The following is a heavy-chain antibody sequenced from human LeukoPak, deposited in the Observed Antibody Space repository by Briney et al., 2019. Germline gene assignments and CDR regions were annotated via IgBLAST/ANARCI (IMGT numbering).Heavy chain of an antibody. CDR1: GFTISSYG. D-gene: IGHD3-10*01. J-gene: IGHJ4*02. Sequence: GGTLRLTCAASGFTISSYGMHWIRQAPGKGLEWVAFIRYDGSTKYYADSVKGRFTISRDNSKNTLYLQMNSLRAEDTAVYYCAKDRRDGSGSYYKDYWGQGTLVTVSS. CDR2: IRYDGSTK. CDR3: AKDRRDGSGSYYKDY. V-gene: IGHV3-30*02.